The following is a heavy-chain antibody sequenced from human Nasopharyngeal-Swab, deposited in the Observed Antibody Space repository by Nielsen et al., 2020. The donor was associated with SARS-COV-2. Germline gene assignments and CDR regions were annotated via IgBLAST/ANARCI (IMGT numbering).Heavy chain of an antibody. D-gene: IGHD3-22*01. CDR1: GFTVSSNY. Sequence: GESLKISCAASGFTVSSNYMSWVRQAPGKGLEWVSVIYSGGSTYYADSVKGRFTISRDNSKNTLYLQMNSLRAEDTAAYYCAREILDYYDSSGYYSPPIFYGMDVWGQGTTVTVSS. CDR2: IYSGGST. J-gene: IGHJ6*02. V-gene: IGHV3-53*01. CDR3: AREILDYYDSSGYYSPPIFYGMDV.